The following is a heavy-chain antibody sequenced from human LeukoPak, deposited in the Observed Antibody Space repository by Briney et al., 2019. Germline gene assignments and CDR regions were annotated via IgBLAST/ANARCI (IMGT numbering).Heavy chain of an antibody. Sequence: PGGSLRLSCAVSGFTFSSYGMHWVRQAPGKGLEWVAVIPYDGSNKYYADSVKGRFTISRDNSKNTLYLQMNGLRAEDTAVYYCAKDRNAVTTRIPDYWGQGTLVTVSS. V-gene: IGHV3-30*18. D-gene: IGHD4-17*01. CDR2: IPYDGSNK. J-gene: IGHJ4*02. CDR3: AKDRNAVTTRIPDY. CDR1: GFTFSSYG.